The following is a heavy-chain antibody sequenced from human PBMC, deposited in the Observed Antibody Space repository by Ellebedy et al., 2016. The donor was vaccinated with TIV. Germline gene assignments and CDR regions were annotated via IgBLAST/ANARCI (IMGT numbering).Heavy chain of an antibody. CDR2: INTGNGDT. Sequence: ASVKVSCKASGYTFTNYAMHWVRQAPGQRLEWMGWINTGNGDTKYSEKFQGRVTITRDTSASTAYMELISLTSEDTAVYYCARDRVDSWGQGTLVTVSS. V-gene: IGHV1-3*04. D-gene: IGHD3-10*01. J-gene: IGHJ4*02. CDR3: ARDRVDS. CDR1: GYTFTNYA.